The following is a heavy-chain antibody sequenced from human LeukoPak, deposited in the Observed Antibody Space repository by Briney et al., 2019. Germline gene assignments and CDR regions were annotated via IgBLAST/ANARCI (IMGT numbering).Heavy chain of an antibody. J-gene: IGHJ4*02. Sequence: ASVKVSCKASGYTFTSYAMNWVRQAPGQGLEWMGWINTNTGNPTYAQGFTGRFVFSLDTSVSTAYLQISSLKAEDTAVYYCARDSYYYDSSGYNLDYWGQGTLVTVSS. V-gene: IGHV7-4-1*02. CDR1: GYTFTSYA. CDR2: INTNTGNP. D-gene: IGHD3-22*01. CDR3: ARDSYYYDSSGYNLDY.